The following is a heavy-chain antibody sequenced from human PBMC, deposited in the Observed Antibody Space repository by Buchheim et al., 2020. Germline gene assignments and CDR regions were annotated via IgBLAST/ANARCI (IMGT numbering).Heavy chain of an antibody. CDR3: ASGDPWWNTMIVVVIKGFDY. V-gene: IGHV3-30*03. CDR2: ISYDGSNK. Sequence: QVQLVESGGGVVQPGRSLRLSCAASVFTFISYGMHWVRQAPGKGLEWVAVISYDGSNKYYADSVKGRFTISRDNSKNTLYLQMNSLRAEDTAVYYCASGDPWWNTMIVVVIKGFDYWGQGTL. CDR1: VFTFISYG. J-gene: IGHJ4*02. D-gene: IGHD3-22*01.